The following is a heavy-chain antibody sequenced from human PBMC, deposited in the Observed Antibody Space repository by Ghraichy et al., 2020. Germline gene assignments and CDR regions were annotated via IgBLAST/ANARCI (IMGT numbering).Heavy chain of an antibody. J-gene: IGHJ6*02. CDR2: ISYDGSNE. CDR3: AKETSGSSGWPSEDYYYFGMDV. D-gene: IGHD6-19*01. CDR1: GFTFSSYA. V-gene: IGHV3-30*18. Sequence: GSLRLSCAASGFTFSSYAMHWVRQAPGKGLEWVAVISYDGSNEYYADSVKGRFTISRDHSKNTLYLQLNSLRAEDAAVYYCAKETSGSSGWPSEDYYYFGMDVWGQGTTVTVSS.